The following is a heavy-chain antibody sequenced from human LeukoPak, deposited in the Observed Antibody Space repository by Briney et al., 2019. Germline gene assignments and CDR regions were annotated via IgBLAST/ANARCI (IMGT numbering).Heavy chain of an antibody. CDR3: ARMYYYDSSGYYPLDY. Sequence: GASVKVSCKASGGTFSSYAISWVRQAPGQGLEWMGGIIPIFGTANYAQKFQGRVTITADESTSTAYMELSSLRSEDTAVYYCARMYYYDSSGYYPLDYWGQGTLVTVSS. J-gene: IGHJ4*02. V-gene: IGHV1-69*13. CDR1: GGTFSSYA. CDR2: IIPIFGTA. D-gene: IGHD3-22*01.